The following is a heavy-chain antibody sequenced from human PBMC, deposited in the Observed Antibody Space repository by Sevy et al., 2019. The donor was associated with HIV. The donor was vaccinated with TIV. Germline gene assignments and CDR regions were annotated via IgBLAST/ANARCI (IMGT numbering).Heavy chain of an antibody. V-gene: IGHV3-21*01. CDR1: GFTFSSYS. J-gene: IGHJ6*02. CDR2: ISSSSSYI. Sequence: GGSLRLSCAASGFTFSSYSMNWVRQAPGKGLEWVSSISSSSSYIYYADSVKGRFTISRDNAKNSLYLQMNSLRAEDTAVYYCARDAVSGSYYLPNYYYYYGMDVWGQGTTVTVSS. D-gene: IGHD1-26*01. CDR3: ARDAVSGSYYLPNYYYYYGMDV.